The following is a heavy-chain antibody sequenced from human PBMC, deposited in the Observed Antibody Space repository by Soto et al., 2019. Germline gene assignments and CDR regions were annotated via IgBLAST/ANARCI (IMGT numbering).Heavy chain of an antibody. J-gene: IGHJ4*02. V-gene: IGHV4-4*02. D-gene: IGHD2-15*01. CDR1: GGSISSSNW. Sequence: TSETLSLTCAVSGGSISSSNWWSWVRQPPGKGLEWIGEIYHSGSTNYNPSLKSRVTISVDKSKNQFSLKLSSVTAADTAVYYCAREGIVVVVAATPEYYFDYWGQGTLVTVSS. CDR2: IYHSGST. CDR3: AREGIVVVVAATPEYYFDY.